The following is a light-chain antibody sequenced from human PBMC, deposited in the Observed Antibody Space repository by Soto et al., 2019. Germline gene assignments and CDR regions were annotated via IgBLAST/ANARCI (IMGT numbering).Light chain of an antibody. J-gene: IGLJ1*01. CDR3: QSYDSSLSDV. CDR1: SSNIGAGYD. Sequence: QPVLTQPASVSGAPGQRVTISCTGSSSNIGAGYDVHWYQQLPGTAPKLLIYGNSNRPSGVPDRFSGSKSGTSASLAITGLQAEDEADYYCQSYDSSLSDVFGTGTKVTVL. V-gene: IGLV1-40*01. CDR2: GNS.